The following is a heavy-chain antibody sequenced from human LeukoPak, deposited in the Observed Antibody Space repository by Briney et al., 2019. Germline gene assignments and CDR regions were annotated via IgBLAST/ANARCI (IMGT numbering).Heavy chain of an antibody. V-gene: IGHV4-59*01. CDR3: ARVASSGYFDY. D-gene: IGHD2-15*01. J-gene: IGHJ4*02. Sequence: SETLSLTCTVSGGSISSYYWSWIRQPPGKGLEWIGYIYYSGSTNYNPSLKSRATISVDMSKNQFSLKLSSVTAADTAVYYCARVASSGYFDYWGQGTLVTVSS. CDR1: GGSISSYY. CDR2: IYYSGST.